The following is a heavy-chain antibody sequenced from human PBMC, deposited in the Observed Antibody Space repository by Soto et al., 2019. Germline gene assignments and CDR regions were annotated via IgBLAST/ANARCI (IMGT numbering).Heavy chain of an antibody. CDR3: ANDIGYCSSTSCRGRHYGMAV. V-gene: IGHV3-30*18. J-gene: IGHJ6*02. CDR2: ISYDGSNK. D-gene: IGHD2-2*01. CDR1: GFTFSSYG. Sequence: GGSLRLSCAASGFTFSSYGMHWVRQAPGKGLEWVAVISYDGSNKYYADSVKGRFTISRDNSKNTLYLQMNSLRAEDTAVYYCANDIGYCSSTSCRGRHYGMAVWGQGTTVTVSS.